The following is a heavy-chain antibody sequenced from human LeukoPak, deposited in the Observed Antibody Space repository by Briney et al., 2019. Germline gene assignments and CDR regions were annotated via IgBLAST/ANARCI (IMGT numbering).Heavy chain of an antibody. J-gene: IGHJ1*01. D-gene: IGHD2-21*02. CDR3: ARGYCGGDCYGD. Sequence: GGSLRLSCAASGFSFSNYAMNWVRQAPGKGLEWVSSIDGSSSHIYYADSVKGRFTISRDNTKNSLYLQMNSLRVEDMAVYYCARGYCGGDCYGDWGQGTLVTVSS. CDR1: GFSFSNYA. V-gene: IGHV3-21*01. CDR2: IDGSSSHI.